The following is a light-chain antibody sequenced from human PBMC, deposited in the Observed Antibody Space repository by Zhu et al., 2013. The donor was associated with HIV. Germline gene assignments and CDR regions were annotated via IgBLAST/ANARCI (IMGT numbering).Light chain of an antibody. CDR1: QSVSSSS. J-gene: IGKJ4*01. CDR3: QQRSDWPPSLT. Sequence: EIVLTQSPGTLSLSPGERATLSCRASQSVSSSSLAWYQQKPGQAPRLLIYGSFSRATGVPDRFSGSGSGTDFTLSISRLEPEDFAVYYCQQRSDWPPSLTFGGGTKVEFK. CDR2: GSF. V-gene: IGKV3D-20*02.